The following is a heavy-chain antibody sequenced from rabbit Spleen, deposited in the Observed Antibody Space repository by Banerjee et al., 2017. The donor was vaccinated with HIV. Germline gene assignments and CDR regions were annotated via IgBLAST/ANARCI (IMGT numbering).Heavy chain of an antibody. CDR2: IYNGDGTT. V-gene: IGHV1S47*01. J-gene: IGHJ4*01. CDR3: ARDLAAWNSGSYAFNL. Sequence: EESGGDLVQPEGSLTLTCKASGFDFSDDAMCWVRQAPGKGPEWTACIYNGDGTTYYASWVNGRFTISKTSSTTVTLQMTSLTAADTATYFCARDLAAWNSGSYAFNLWGQGTLVTVS. CDR1: GFDFSDDA. D-gene: IGHD1-1*01.